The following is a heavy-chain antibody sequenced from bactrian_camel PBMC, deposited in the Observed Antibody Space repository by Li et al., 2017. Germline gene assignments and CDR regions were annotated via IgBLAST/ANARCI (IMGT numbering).Heavy chain of an antibody. Sequence: VQLVESGGGSVQAGGSLRLSCKVTGYIHNEYCMAWFRQAPGKERERVAGIYIRGGSTFHADAVKGRFTVSHDNAKNTLSLQMNDPKPEDTAMYFCAADGKIMCSPWGYDFYYWGQGTQVTVS. CDR2: IYIRGGST. D-gene: IGHD3*01. CDR1: GYIHNEYC. V-gene: IGHV3S66*01. CDR3: AADGKIMCSPWGYDFYY. J-gene: IGHJ4*01.